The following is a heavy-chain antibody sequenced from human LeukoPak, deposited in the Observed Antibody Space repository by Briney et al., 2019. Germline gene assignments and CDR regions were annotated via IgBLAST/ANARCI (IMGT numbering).Heavy chain of an antibody. CDR3: ARNIVGPRQVDY. D-gene: IGHD1-26*01. CDR2: IYHSGTT. V-gene: IGHV4-59*01. J-gene: IGHJ4*02. CDR1: GGSISSYY. Sequence: SETLSLTCTVSGGSISSYYWSWIRQPPGKGLEWIGNIYHSGTTNYNPSLKSRVTISVDTPKSQFSLKLSSVTAADTAIYYCARNIVGPRQVDYWGQGTLVTVSS.